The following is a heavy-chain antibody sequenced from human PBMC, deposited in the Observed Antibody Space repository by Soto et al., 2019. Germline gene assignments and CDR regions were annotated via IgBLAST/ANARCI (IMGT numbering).Heavy chain of an antibody. J-gene: IGHJ3*02. CDR2: IWYDGSNK. D-gene: IGHD6-19*01. CDR3: ARSRVGDSSGWIDAFDI. V-gene: IGHV3-33*01. CDR1: GFTFSSYC. Sequence: GGSLXLSCAASGFTFSSYCMHWVRQAPGKGLEWVAVIWYDGSNKYYADSVKGRFTISRDNSKNTLYLQMNSLRAEDTAVYYCARSRVGDSSGWIDAFDIWGQGTMVTVSS.